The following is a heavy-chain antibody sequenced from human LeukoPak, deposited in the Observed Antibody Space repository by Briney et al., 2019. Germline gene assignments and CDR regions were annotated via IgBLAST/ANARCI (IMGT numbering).Heavy chain of an antibody. CDR3: ARLAARPY. Sequence: GGSLRLSCAAPGFTFSSYAMHWVRQAPGRGLEWVSIIYADGGTSYADSVKGRFTISRDNSKNTVYLQMSSLRAEDTAVYYCARLAARPYWGQGTLVTVSS. CDR1: GFTFSSYA. V-gene: IGHV3-53*01. CDR2: IYADGGT. J-gene: IGHJ4*02. D-gene: IGHD6-6*01.